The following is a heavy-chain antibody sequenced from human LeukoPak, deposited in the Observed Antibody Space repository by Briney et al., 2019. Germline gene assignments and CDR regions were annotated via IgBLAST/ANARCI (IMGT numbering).Heavy chain of an antibody. D-gene: IGHD6-19*01. Sequence: GESLRLSCAASGFTLSSYSMNWVRQAPGKGLEWVSSIRSNSYMYYADSLRGRFTMSRDNAKNSLYLQMDSLRVEDTAVYYCAKGPSGWNGGAHDYWGQGTLVTVSS. CDR1: GFTLSSYS. J-gene: IGHJ4*02. CDR3: AKGPSGWNGGAHDY. CDR2: IRSNSYM. V-gene: IGHV3-21*01.